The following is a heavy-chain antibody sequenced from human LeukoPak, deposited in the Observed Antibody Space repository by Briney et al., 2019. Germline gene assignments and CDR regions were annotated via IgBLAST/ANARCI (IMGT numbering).Heavy chain of an antibody. CDR3: ARSLLRFGPPPRPLDY. V-gene: IGHV3-23*01. D-gene: IGHD3-3*01. J-gene: IGHJ4*02. Sequence: GGSLRLSCVASGFTFSNYVMSWVRQAPGQGLQWVSAISDNGGTTYYADSVKGRLTISTDNSKNTLYLQMNSLRAEDAAVYYCARSLLRFGPPPRPLDYWGQGTLVTVSS. CDR1: GFTFSNYV. CDR2: ISDNGGTT.